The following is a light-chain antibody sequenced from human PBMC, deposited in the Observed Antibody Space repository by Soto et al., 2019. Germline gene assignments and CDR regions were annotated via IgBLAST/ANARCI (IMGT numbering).Light chain of an antibody. CDR1: QSISAY. CDR3: QQSFSSPYT. CDR2: APS. J-gene: IGKJ2*01. V-gene: IGKV1-39*01. Sequence: DIQMTQSPSSLSASVGDRITITCRASQSISAYLNWYQHKPGKAPKLLIFAPSTLQTVVPSRFSGSGSGTHFTLTISGLQAEDFATYYCQQSFSSPYTFAQGTKLEI.